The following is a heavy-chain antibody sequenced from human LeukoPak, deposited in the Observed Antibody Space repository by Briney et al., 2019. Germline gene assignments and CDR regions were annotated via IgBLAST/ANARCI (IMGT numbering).Heavy chain of an antibody. D-gene: IGHD1-26*01. CDR2: IYYSGST. Sequence: PSETLSLTCTVSGGSISSYYWSWIRQPPGKGLERIGYIYYSGSTNYNPSLKSLVTMSVDTSKNQFSLKLSSVTAADTAVYYCAREGGSYYPHYYFHYWGQGTLVTVSS. CDR1: GGSISSYY. J-gene: IGHJ4*02. CDR3: AREGGSYYPHYYFHY. V-gene: IGHV4-59*01.